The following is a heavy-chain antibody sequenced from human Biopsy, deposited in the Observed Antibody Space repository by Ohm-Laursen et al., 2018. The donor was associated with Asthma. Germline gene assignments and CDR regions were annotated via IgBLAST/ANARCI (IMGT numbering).Heavy chain of an antibody. V-gene: IGHV1-69*10. D-gene: IGHD5/OR15-5a*01. CDR2: IMPPFGLT. CDR1: EDTFSSYV. CDR3: ARDHCSALWAGVSTDNCYFDY. J-gene: IGHJ4*02. Sequence: GASVKVSCKASEDTFSSYVISWVRQAPGQGLEWMGGIMPPFGLTNYAQRFQDRLTISADKSTRTAYMELRRLRSEDSAVYYCARDHCSALWAGVSTDNCYFDYWSQGTLLTVSS.